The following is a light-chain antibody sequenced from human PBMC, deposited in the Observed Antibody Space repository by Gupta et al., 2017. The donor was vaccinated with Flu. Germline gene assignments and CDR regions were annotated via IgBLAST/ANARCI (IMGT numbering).Light chain of an antibody. CDR3: QQYDNIPLT. V-gene: IGKV1-33*01. CDR1: QDISKY. J-gene: IGKJ4*01. Sequence: PSSLSGFVGDRVTITCQASQDISKYLNWYQQRPGKAPKILIYAASNLETGVPSRFSGSGSGTDFTFTISSLQPEDIATYYCQQYDNIPLTFGGGTKVEIK. CDR2: AAS.